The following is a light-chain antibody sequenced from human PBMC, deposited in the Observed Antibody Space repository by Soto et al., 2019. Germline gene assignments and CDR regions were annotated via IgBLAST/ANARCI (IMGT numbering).Light chain of an antibody. V-gene: IGKV3D-15*01. CDR3: QQYDDWLRLT. J-gene: IGKJ4*01. CDR2: GAS. CDR1: QSVNIY. Sequence: EIMMTQSPATLYVSPGERATLSCRASQSVNIYLAWYQQKPGQAPRLLIFGASSRATGITARFSGSGSGTEFNLTISSLQSEDFAVYFCQQYDDWLRLTFGGGTKVEIK.